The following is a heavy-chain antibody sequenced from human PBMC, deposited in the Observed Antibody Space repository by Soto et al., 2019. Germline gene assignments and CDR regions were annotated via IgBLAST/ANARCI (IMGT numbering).Heavy chain of an antibody. CDR1: GFNFNTYS. Sequence: QVQLVESGGGVVQPGRSLRVSCAASGFNFNTYSMQWVRQAPGMGLEWVAVISYDGSNKFYADSVKGRFTVSRDNTKNTLYLQMNSLRVDDTAVYYCARDGGKAAAGTFDYWGQGTLVTVSS. D-gene: IGHD6-13*01. CDR2: ISYDGSNK. CDR3: ARDGGKAAAGTFDY. V-gene: IGHV3-30-3*01. J-gene: IGHJ4*02.